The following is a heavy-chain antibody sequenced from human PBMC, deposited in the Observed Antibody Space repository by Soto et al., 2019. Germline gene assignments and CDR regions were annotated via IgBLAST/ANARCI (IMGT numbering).Heavy chain of an antibody. J-gene: IGHJ4*02. CDR1: GYTFTRYG. CDR3: AIEYYDGSGPWY. V-gene: IGHV1-18*01. Sequence: QVQLVQSGAEVKKPGASVKVSCRASGYTFTRYGLSWVRQAPGQGLEWMGWISAYNGNTYYAPNLQGRVTMATDTSKRTAYMELRSLRSDDTSVYYCAIEYYDGSGPWYWGQGTLVNVSA. D-gene: IGHD3-10*01. CDR2: ISAYNGNT.